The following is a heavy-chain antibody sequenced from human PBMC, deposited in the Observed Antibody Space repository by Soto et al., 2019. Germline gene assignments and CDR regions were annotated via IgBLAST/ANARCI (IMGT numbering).Heavy chain of an antibody. CDR3: ARGLEMATISSYYFDY. J-gene: IGHJ4*02. Sequence: SETLSLTCTVSGGSISSYYWSWIRQPPGKGLEWIGDIYYSGSTNYNPSLKSRVTISVDTSKNQFSLKLSSVTAADTAVYYCARGLEMATISSYYFDYWGQGTLVTVSS. CDR1: GGSISSYY. CDR2: IYYSGST. V-gene: IGHV4-59*01. D-gene: IGHD5-12*01.